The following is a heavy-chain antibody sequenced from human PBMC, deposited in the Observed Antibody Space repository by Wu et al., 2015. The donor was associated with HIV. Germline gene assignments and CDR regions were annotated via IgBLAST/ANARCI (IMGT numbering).Heavy chain of an antibody. CDR2: INPSGGST. Sequence: QVQLVQSGAEVKKPGASVKVSCKASGYTFTSYYMHWVRQAPGQGLEWMGIINPSGGSTSYAQKFQGRVTMTRDTSTSTVYMELSSLRSEDTAVYYCARARTMRGLPDAFDYLGPRGQWSPSLQ. CDR1: GYTFTSYY. J-gene: IGHJ3*02. D-gene: IGHD3-22*01. V-gene: IGHV1-46*01. CDR3: ARARTMRGLPDAFDY.